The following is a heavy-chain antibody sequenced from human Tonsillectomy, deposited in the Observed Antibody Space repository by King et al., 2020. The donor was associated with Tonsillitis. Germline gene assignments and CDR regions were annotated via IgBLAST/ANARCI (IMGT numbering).Heavy chain of an antibody. Sequence: VQLVESGGGVVQPGRSLRLSCAASGITFSTYAMHWVRQAPGKGLERVAATSSDGTNKYYGDSVKGRFTISRDNSKNTLYLQMNSLRVDDTAVYYCAKGSASCYTCWFDPWGQGTLVTVSS. CDR3: AKGSASCYTCWFDP. CDR2: TSSDGTNK. J-gene: IGHJ5*02. V-gene: IGHV3-30*18. D-gene: IGHD2-2*02. CDR1: GITFSTYA.